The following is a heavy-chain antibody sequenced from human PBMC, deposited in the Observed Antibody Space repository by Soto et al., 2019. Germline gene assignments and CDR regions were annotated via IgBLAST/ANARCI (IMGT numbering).Heavy chain of an antibody. Sequence: QVQLVQSGDEVKKPGASVKVSCKASGYTFTSYGITWVRQAPGQGLEWMGWISAYNGHSSYAQKLQDRVTMTTDTSTRTAYMELRSLRSDDTAIYYCAREGRVAAAGPYYYYYGMDVW. J-gene: IGHJ6*01. CDR1: GYTFTSYG. D-gene: IGHD6-13*01. CDR3: AREGRVAAAGPYYYYYGMDV. V-gene: IGHV1-18*01. CDR2: ISAYNGHS.